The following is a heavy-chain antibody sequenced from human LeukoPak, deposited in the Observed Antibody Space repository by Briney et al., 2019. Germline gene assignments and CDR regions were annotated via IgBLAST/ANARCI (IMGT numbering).Heavy chain of an antibody. CDR1: GGSISSGGYS. Sequence: SQTLSLTCAVSGGSISSGGYSWSWIRQPPGKGLEWIGYIYHSESTYYNPSLKSRVTISVDRSKNQFSLKLSSVTAADTAVYYCARDMRSIAARQSGFDPWGQGTLVTVSS. V-gene: IGHV4-30-2*01. CDR3: ARDMRSIAARQSGFDP. J-gene: IGHJ5*02. D-gene: IGHD6-6*01. CDR2: IYHSEST.